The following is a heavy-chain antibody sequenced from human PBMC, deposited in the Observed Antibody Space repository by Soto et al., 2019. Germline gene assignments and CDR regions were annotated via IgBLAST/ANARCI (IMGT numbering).Heavy chain of an antibody. D-gene: IGHD1-1*01. CDR3: VRDGTKTLRDWFDP. CDR2: IYATGTT. Sequence: PSETLSLTCTVSGASISGFYWSWIRKSAGKGLEWIGRIYATGTTDYNPSLKSRVMMSVDTAKKQFSLKLRSVTAADTAVYYCVRDGTKTLRDWFDPWGQGISVTVSS. J-gene: IGHJ5*02. CDR1: GASISGFY. V-gene: IGHV4-4*07.